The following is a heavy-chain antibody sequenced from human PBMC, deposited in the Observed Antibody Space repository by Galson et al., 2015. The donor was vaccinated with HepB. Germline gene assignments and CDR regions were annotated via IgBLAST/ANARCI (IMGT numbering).Heavy chain of an antibody. V-gene: IGHV4-34*01. J-gene: IGHJ4*02. CDR1: GGSFSGHY. CDR3: ARRPRPTFTFGGVIGIGYFDY. D-gene: IGHD3-16*01. CDR2: INHSGST. Sequence: ETLPLTCAVYGGSFSGHYWSWIRQPPGKGLEWIGEINHSGSTNYNPSLKSRVTISVDTSKNQFSLKLSSVTAADTAVYYCARRPRPTFTFGGVIGIGYFDYWGQGTLVTVSS.